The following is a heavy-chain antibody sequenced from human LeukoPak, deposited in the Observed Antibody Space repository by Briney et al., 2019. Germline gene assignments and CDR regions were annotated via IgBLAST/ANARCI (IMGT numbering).Heavy chain of an antibody. Sequence: ASVKVSCKASGYTFTGYYMHWVRQAPGQGLEWMGIINPSGGSTSYAQKFQGRVTMTRDTSTSTVYMELSRLRSEDTAVYYCARDLRIPSPSDAFDIWGQGTMVTVSS. V-gene: IGHV1-46*01. CDR2: INPSGGST. CDR1: GYTFTGYY. J-gene: IGHJ3*02. D-gene: IGHD2-15*01. CDR3: ARDLRIPSPSDAFDI.